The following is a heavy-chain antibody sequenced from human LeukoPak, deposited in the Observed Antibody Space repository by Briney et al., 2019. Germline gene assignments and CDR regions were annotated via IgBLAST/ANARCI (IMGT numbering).Heavy chain of an antibody. CDR3: AHRDYGSGSFVFDC. CDR1: GLSLSTRGAG. CDR2: IYWDDDR. V-gene: IGHV2-5*02. D-gene: IGHD3-10*01. Sequence: SGPTLVKSTQTLTLTCTISGLSLSTRGAGVGLIRQPPGKALGWLTLIYWDDDRRYSPSLKSRLTITKDTSKNQVVLTMTNMDPVDTATYYCAHRDYGSGSFVFDCWGQGTLVTVSS. J-gene: IGHJ4*02.